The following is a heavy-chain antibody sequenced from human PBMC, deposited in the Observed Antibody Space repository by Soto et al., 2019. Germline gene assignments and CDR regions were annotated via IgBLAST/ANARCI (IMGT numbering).Heavy chain of an antibody. J-gene: IGHJ4*02. CDR2: IYYSGST. CDR3: ARARFPGYCSSTSCLTFDY. D-gene: IGHD2-2*01. CDR1: GGSISSGGYY. V-gene: IGHV4-31*03. Sequence: SETLSLTCTVSGGSISSGGYYWSWIRQHPGKGLEWIGYIYYSGSTYYNPSLKSRVTISVDTSKNQFSLKLSSVTAADTAVYYCARARFPGYCSSTSCLTFDYWGQGTLVTVSS.